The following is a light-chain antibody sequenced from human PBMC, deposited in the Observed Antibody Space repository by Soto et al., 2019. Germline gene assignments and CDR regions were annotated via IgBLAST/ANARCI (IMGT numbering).Light chain of an antibody. CDR2: DVS. CDR1: NSDIGNYNL. V-gene: IGLV2-23*02. J-gene: IGLJ2*01. Sequence: QSALTQPASVSGSPGQSITISCTGTNSDIGNYNLVSWYQQHPGKAPKLIIYDVSKRPSGVSNRFSGSKSDNTASLTISGLQAEDEADYYCCSYAGTRDVVGGGTKLTVL. CDR3: CSYAGTRDV.